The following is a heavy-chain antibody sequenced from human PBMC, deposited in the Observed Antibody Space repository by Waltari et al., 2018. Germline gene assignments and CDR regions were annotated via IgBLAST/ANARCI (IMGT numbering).Heavy chain of an antibody. CDR1: GGSISSYY. CDR3: ARADPVGAVAEYFQH. Sequence: QVQLQESGPGLVKPSETLSLTRTVSGGSISSYYWSWIRQPPGKGLEWIGYIYYSGSTNYNPSLKSRVTISVDTSKNQFSLKLSSVTAADTAVYYCARADPVGAVAEYFQHWGQGTLVTVSS. CDR2: IYYSGST. J-gene: IGHJ1*01. D-gene: IGHD1-26*01. V-gene: IGHV4-59*01.